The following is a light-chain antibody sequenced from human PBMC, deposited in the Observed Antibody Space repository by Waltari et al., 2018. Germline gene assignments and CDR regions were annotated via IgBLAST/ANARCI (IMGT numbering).Light chain of an antibody. CDR2: DVN. CDR1: SSNIGSQRH. J-gene: IGLJ3*02. V-gene: IGLV2-14*03. CDR3: SSFTTSSTWV. Sequence: QSALTQPASVSGSPGQSITISCTGTSSNIGSQRHFSWYQQHPGKAPKLLISDVNQRPSGISSRFSGSKSGNTASLTISGLQAEDEADYYCSSFTTSSTWVFGGGTQLTVL.